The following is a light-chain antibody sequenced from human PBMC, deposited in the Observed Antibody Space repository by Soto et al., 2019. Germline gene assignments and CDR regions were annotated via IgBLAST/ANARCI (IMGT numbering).Light chain of an antibody. Sequence: AIQLTQSPSSLSASVGDRVTITCRASQGVSSSLAWYQQKPGTAPKLLIYDASDLETGVPSRFSGSGSGTDFTLTISSLQPEDFANYYCQQFNNYPLPFGQGTRPAIK. CDR3: QQFNNYPLP. J-gene: IGKJ5*01. V-gene: IGKV1D-13*01. CDR1: QGVSSS. CDR2: DAS.